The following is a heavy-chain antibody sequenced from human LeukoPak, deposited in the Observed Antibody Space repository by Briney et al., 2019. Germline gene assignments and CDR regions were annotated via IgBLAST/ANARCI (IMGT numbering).Heavy chain of an antibody. CDR2: ISAYNGNT. CDR1: GYTFTSYG. D-gene: IGHD3-22*01. CDR3: ARERHYYDSSGYSLHYFDS. V-gene: IGHV1-18*01. J-gene: IGHJ4*02. Sequence: ASVKVSCKASGYTFTSYGISWVRQAPGQGLEWMGWISAYNGNTNYAQKLQGRVTMTTDTSTSTAYMELRSLRSDDTAVYYCARERHYYDSSGYSLHYFDSWGQGTLVTVSS.